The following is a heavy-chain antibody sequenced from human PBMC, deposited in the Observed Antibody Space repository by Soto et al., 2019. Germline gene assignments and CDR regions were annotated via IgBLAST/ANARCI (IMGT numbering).Heavy chain of an antibody. V-gene: IGHV3-53*01. D-gene: IGHD1-1*01. CDR3: ATWHEREHAYDV. J-gene: IGHJ3*01. CDR1: GLTISGKKY. Sequence: DVQLVESGGGLSQPGESLRLSCAAFGLTISGKKYVAWVRQAPGKGLEWVSAIYDVDGSFYADSVKCRFTTSSDSSKTTVYLQMNDLRPDDTAVYYCATWHEREHAYDVWGQGTTVTVSS. CDR2: IYDVDGS.